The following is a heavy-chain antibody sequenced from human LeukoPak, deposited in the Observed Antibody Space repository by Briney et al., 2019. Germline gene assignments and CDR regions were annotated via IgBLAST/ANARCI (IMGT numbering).Heavy chain of an antibody. CDR2: INHSGST. D-gene: IGHD2-2*01. J-gene: IGHJ4*02. CDR3: ARVSVVPAQTTISEGQNVPYANDY. V-gene: IGHV4-34*01. Sequence: SETLSLTCAVSGGSISSGGYSWSWIRQPPGKGLEWIGEINHSGSTNYNPSLKSRVTISVDTSKNQFSLKLSSVTAADTAVYYCARVSVVPAQTTISEGQNVPYANDYWGQGTLVTVSS. CDR1: GGSISSGGYS.